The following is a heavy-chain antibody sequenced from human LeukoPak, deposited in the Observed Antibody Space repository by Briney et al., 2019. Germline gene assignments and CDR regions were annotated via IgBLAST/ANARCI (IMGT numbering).Heavy chain of an antibody. CDR3: ARLPLVVPAAIIEGVWFDP. D-gene: IGHD2-2*02. Sequence: GESLKISCKASGYNFNTSWIGWVRQMPGKGLEWMGIIYPGDSDTRYSPSFQGQVTISADKSISTAYLQWSSLKASDTAMYYCARLPLVVPAAIIEGVWFDPWGQGTLVTVSS. CDR2: IYPGDSDT. CDR1: GYNFNTSW. V-gene: IGHV5-51*01. J-gene: IGHJ5*02.